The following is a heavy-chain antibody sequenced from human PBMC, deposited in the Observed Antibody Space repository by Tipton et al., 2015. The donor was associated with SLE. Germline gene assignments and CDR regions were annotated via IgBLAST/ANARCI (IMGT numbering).Heavy chain of an antibody. CDR2: VYYYGET. V-gene: IGHV4-39*01. CDR1: GDPITSYSFY. J-gene: IGHJ4*02. Sequence: TLSLTCSVSGDPITSYSFYWGWVRQPPGKGLEWIGNVYYYGETYSNSSLKSRVTISVDTAKNQFSLQLKSVSAADTAVYYCARLRGNTYISDWGQGTLVTVSS. CDR3: ARLRGNTYISD. D-gene: IGHD2/OR15-2a*01.